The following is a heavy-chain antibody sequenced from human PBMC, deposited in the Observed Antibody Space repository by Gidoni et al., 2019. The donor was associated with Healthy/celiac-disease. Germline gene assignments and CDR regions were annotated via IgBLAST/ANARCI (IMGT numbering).Heavy chain of an antibody. D-gene: IGHD2-2*01. V-gene: IGHV3-7*01. CDR2: IKQDGSEK. CDR3: ARAHIVVVPAAPGR. Sequence: EVELVASGGGLVQPGGSLRLSCAGKGLEWVANIKQDGSEKYYVDSVKGRFTIARDNAKNSLYLQMNSLRAEDTDVYDCARAHIVVVPAAPGRWGQGTLVTVSS. J-gene: IGHJ4*02.